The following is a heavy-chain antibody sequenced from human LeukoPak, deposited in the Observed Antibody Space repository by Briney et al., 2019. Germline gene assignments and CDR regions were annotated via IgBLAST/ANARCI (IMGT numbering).Heavy chain of an antibody. J-gene: IGHJ2*01. Sequence: SETLSLTCTVSGGSIRSYYWSWIRQPPGKGLEWIGDAYYTGSTNYNPSLKSRVTISLDTSKNQFSLKLNSVTAADTAVYYCARESKLGSNWYLDLWGRGTLVTVSS. CDR3: ARESKLGSNWYLDL. CDR1: GGSIRSYY. V-gene: IGHV4-59*01. D-gene: IGHD7-27*01. CDR2: AYYTGST.